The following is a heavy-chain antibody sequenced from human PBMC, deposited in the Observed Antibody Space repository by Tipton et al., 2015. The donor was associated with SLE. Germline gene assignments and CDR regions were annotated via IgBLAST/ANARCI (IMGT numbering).Heavy chain of an antibody. CDR2: IYHSGST. Sequence: TLSLTCTVSGGSISSSSYYWGWIRQPPGKGLEWIGSIYHSGSTYYNPSLKSRVTVSVDTSKNQFSLKLSSVTAADTAVYYCARVIVGASAFDIWGQGTMVTVSS. J-gene: IGHJ3*02. V-gene: IGHV4-39*07. D-gene: IGHD1-26*01. CDR3: ARVIVGASAFDI. CDR1: GGSISSSSYY.